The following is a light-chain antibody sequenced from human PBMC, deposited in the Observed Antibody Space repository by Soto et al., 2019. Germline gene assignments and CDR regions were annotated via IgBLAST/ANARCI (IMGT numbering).Light chain of an antibody. J-gene: IGKJ4*01. CDR3: QQRIDWLT. V-gene: IGKV3D-20*02. CDR1: QSLSSCS. Sequence: EIVLTQSPGTLSLSHGERATLSYRPGQSLSSCSLAWYQQRPGQAPRLLIYGASTRATGVPARFSGGGSGTEFTLSISSLEPEDFAVYYCQQRIDWLTVGGGAKVDI. CDR2: GAS.